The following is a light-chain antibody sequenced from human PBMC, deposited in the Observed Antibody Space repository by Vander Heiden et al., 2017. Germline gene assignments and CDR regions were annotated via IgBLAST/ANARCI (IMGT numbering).Light chain of an antibody. Sequence: SYELTQPPSVSVSPGQTASITCSGDKLGDKYACWYQQKPGQSPVLVIYQDSKRPSGIPERFSGSNSGNTATLTISGTQAMDEADYDCQAWDSSTGGVFGGGTKLTVL. CDR3: QAWDSSTGGV. CDR1: KLGDKY. V-gene: IGLV3-1*01. CDR2: QDS. J-gene: IGLJ2*01.